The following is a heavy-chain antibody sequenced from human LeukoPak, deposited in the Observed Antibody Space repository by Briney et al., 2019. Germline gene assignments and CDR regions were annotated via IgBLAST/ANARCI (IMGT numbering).Heavy chain of an antibody. CDR3: ARDPTPRLRFLEWLFFGY. D-gene: IGHD3-3*01. Sequence: ASVKFSCKASGYTFTSYGISWVRQAPGQGLEWMGWISAYNGNTNYAQKLQGRVTMTTDTSTSTAYMELRSLRSDDTAVYYCARDPTPRLRFLEWLFFGYWGQGTLVTVSS. J-gene: IGHJ4*02. V-gene: IGHV1-18*01. CDR2: ISAYNGNT. CDR1: GYTFTSYG.